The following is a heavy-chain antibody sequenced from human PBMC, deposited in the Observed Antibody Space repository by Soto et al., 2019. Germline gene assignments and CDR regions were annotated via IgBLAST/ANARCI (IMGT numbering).Heavy chain of an antibody. V-gene: IGHV1-18*01. CDR1: GYTFTSNG. J-gene: IGHJ4*02. CDR2: ISTYNGNT. CDR3: SRDGYGDYGY. D-gene: IGHD4-17*01. Sequence: QVQLVQSGAEVKKPGTSVKVSCKASGYTFTSNGISWVRQAPGQGLEWMGWISTYNGNTNYAQKLQGRVTMTRDTTTSIAYMELRDRRSDETAVYYCSRDGYGDYGYWGQGSLVTVSS.